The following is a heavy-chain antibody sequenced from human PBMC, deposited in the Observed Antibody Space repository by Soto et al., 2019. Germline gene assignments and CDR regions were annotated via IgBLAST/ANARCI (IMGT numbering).Heavy chain of an antibody. V-gene: IGHV3-30*18. CDR2: ISYDGIHK. J-gene: IGHJ4*02. CDR1: GFTFSTYG. Sequence: QVQLVESGGGVVQPGRSLRLSCAASGFTFSTYGMSWVRQAPGKGLEWVAIISYDGIHKYYADSVKGRFTISRDNSSNALYLQINSLRAEDTAVYYCAKEIIAVSGPWDFDNWGQGTRVTVSS. CDR3: AKEIIAVSGPWDFDN. D-gene: IGHD6-19*01.